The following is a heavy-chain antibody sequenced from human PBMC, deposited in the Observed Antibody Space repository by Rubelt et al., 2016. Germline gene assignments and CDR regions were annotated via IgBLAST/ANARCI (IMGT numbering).Heavy chain of an antibody. Sequence: QVQLQESGPGLVKPSQTLSLTCTVSGGSISSGGYYWSWIRQHPGKGLEWIGYIYYSGSTYYNPSLKSRVTISVDTSKNQFSLKLSSVTAADTAVYYCAREGMVRGVNNWFDPWGRGTLVTVSS. D-gene: IGHD3-10*01. CDR2: IYYSGST. CDR3: AREGMVRGVNNWFDP. CDR1: GGSISSGGYY. V-gene: IGHV4-31*03. J-gene: IGHJ5*02.